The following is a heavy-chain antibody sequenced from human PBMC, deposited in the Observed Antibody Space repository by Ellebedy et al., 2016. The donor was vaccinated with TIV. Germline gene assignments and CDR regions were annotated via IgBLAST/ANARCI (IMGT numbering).Heavy chain of an antibody. V-gene: IGHV5-51*01. CDR1: GYSFTNYW. CDR3: AVTRTKTAMDHFDY. Sequence: GESLKISXKGSGYSFTNYWIGWVRQMPGKGLEWMGIIYPGDSDTRYSPSFQGQVTISTDKSIGTAYLQWSSLKASDNAMYFCAVTRTKTAMDHFDYWGQGTLVTVSS. D-gene: IGHD5-18*01. CDR2: IYPGDSDT. J-gene: IGHJ4*02.